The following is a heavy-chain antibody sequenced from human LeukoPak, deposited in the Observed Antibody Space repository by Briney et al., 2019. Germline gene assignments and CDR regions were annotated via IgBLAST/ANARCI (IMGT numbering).Heavy chain of an antibody. J-gene: IGHJ4*02. D-gene: IGHD3-22*01. CDR1: GFTFSSFW. Sequence: GGSLRLPCAASGFTFSSFWMSWVRQAPGKGLEWVANINQDESEKYYDDSVKGRFTISRDNAKNSLYMQMNSLRAEDTAVYYCARETYYYDSSTYFRATDYWGQGTLVTVSS. V-gene: IGHV3-7*01. CDR2: INQDESEK. CDR3: ARETYYYDSSTYFRATDY.